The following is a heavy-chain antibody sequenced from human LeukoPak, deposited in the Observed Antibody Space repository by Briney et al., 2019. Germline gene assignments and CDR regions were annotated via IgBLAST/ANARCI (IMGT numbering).Heavy chain of an antibody. V-gene: IGHV4-59*01. CDR3: ARTAAGPQYYYYYGMAV. J-gene: IGHJ6*02. CDR1: GGSISSYY. D-gene: IGHD6-13*01. CDR2: IYYSGST. Sequence: SETLSLTCTVSGGSISSYYWSWIRQPPGKGLEWIGYIYYSGSTNYNPSLKSRVTISVDTSKNQFSLKLSSVTAADTAVYYCARTAAGPQYYYYYGMAVWGQGTTVTVSS.